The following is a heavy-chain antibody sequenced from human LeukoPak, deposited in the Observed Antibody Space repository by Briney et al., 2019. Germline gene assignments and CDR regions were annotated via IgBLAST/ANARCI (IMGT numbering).Heavy chain of an antibody. Sequence: GGSLRLSCAASGFTFSSYGMHWVRQAPGKGLEWVAVISYDGSKKYYEDSVKGRFTISRDNSKNTLYLQMNSLRAEDTAVYYCAREATGWYSNSWFDYWGQGTLVTVSS. J-gene: IGHJ4*02. CDR3: AREATGWYSNSWFDY. V-gene: IGHV3-30*03. CDR2: ISYDGSKK. D-gene: IGHD6-13*01. CDR1: GFTFSSYG.